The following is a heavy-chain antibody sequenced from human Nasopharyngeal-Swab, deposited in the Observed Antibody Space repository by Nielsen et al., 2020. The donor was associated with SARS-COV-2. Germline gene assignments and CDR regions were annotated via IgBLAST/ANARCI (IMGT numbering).Heavy chain of an antibody. V-gene: IGHV4-59*06. CDR1: GGSISSYY. J-gene: IGHJ6*02. CDR2: ISYRGST. D-gene: IGHD1-26*01. CDR3: ARDYRGAGYYYYGMDV. Sequence: SETLSLTCNVSGGSISSYYWSWIRQHPGKGLEWIGYISYRGSTYYNPSLKSRVTISVDTSKNQVSLNLSSVTAADTAVYYCARDYRGAGYYYYGMDVWGQGTTVTVSS.